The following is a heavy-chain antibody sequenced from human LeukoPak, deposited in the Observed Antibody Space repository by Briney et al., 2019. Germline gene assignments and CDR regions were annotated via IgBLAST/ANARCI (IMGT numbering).Heavy chain of an antibody. CDR1: GYSISSGYY. J-gene: IGHJ4*02. CDR2: IYHSGST. V-gene: IGHV4-38-2*01. CDR3: AIFDGGY. Sequence: SETLSLTCAVSGYSISSGYYWGWIRQPPGKGLEWIGSIYHSGSTYYNPSLKSRVTISVDTSKNQFSLKLSSVTAADTAVYYCAIFDGGYWGQGTLVTVSS. D-gene: IGHD2-15*01.